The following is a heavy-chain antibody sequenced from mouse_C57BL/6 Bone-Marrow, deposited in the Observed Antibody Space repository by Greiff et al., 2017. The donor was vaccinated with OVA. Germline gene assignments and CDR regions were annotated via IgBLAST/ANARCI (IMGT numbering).Heavy chain of an antibody. D-gene: IGHD1-1*01. CDR3: ARYGSSAWFAY. V-gene: IGHV1-81*01. Sequence: QVQLQQSGAELARPGASVKLSCKASGYTFTSYGISWVKQRTGQGLEWIGEIYPRSGNTYYTEKFKGKATLTADKSSSTAYMELRSLTSEASAVYFGARYGSSAWFAYWGQGTLVTVSA. CDR2: IYPRSGNT. J-gene: IGHJ3*01. CDR1: GYTFTSYG.